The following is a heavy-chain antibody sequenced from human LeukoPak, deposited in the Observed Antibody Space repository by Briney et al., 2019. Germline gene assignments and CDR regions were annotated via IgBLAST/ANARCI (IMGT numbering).Heavy chain of an antibody. V-gene: IGHV4-59*01. CDR2: IYYSGST. Sequence: PSETLSLTCTVSGGSISSYYWSWIRQPPGKGLEWIGYIYYSGSTNYNPSLKSRVTISVDTSKNQFSLKVSSVTAADTAVYYCARVLGYCSSTSCYPQFDYWGQGTLVTVSP. CDR1: GGSISSYY. CDR3: ARVLGYCSSTSCYPQFDY. J-gene: IGHJ4*02. D-gene: IGHD2-2*01.